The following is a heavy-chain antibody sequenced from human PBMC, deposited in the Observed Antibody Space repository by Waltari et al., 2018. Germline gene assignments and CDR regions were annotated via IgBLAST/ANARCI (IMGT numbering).Heavy chain of an antibody. D-gene: IGHD3-10*01. J-gene: IGHJ4*02. Sequence: QVQLVQSGAEVKKPGASLKVSCKASGYTFTSLYIHWVRQTPGQGLEWMELFIPDGGRATYGRQFQVRVTITTATATRTVYMALNSMWSGATAIYYCARGLGTYSGSGSLSPFDFWSQGTPLTVSS. CDR2: FIPDGGRA. V-gene: IGHV1-46*01. CDR1: GYTFTSLY. CDR3: ARGLGTYSGSGSLSPFDF.